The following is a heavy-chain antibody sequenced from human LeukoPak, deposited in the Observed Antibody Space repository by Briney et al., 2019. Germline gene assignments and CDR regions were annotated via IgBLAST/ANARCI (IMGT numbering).Heavy chain of an antibody. Sequence: GGSLRLSCTASGFTFGDYAMSWFRQAPGKGLEWVGFIRSKAYGGTTEYAASVKGRFTISRDDSKSIAYLQMNSLKTEDTAVYYCTESGIAVAGYYFDYWGQGTLVTVSS. CDR3: TESGIAVAGYYFDY. V-gene: IGHV3-49*03. CDR2: IRSKAYGGTT. CDR1: GFTFGDYA. D-gene: IGHD6-19*01. J-gene: IGHJ4*02.